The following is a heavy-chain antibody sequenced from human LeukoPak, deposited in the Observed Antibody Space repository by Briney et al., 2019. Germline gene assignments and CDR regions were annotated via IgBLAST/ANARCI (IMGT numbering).Heavy chain of an antibody. D-gene: IGHD2-15*01. CDR1: GYTFTSYY. J-gene: IGHJ1*01. V-gene: IGHV1-46*01. Sequence: ASVKVSCKASGYTFTSYYMHWVRQAPGQGLEWMGIINPSGGSTSYAQKFQGRVTMTRDMSTSTVYMELSSLRSEDTAVYYCASGGSSAEYFQHWGQGTLVTVSS. CDR3: ASGGSSAEYFQH. CDR2: INPSGGST.